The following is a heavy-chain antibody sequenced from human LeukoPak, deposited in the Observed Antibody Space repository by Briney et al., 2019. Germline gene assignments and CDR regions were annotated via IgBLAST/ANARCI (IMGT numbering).Heavy chain of an antibody. V-gene: IGHV3-30*02. CDR1: TFSFSTYG. J-gene: IGHJ4*02. CDR3: AKVRYCSGVNCYPDDN. Sequence: GGSLRLSCAASTFSFSTYGMHWVRQAPGKGLEWVAFIQYDGSIKLYGDSVKGRFTISRDNSKNTLYLQMNSLRPEDTAVYYCAKVRYCSGVNCYPDDNWGQGTLVTVSS. CDR2: IQYDGSIK. D-gene: IGHD2-15*01.